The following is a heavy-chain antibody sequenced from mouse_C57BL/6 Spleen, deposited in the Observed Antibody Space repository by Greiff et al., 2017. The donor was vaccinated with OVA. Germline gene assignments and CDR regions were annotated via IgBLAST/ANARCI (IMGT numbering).Heavy chain of an antibody. CDR3: VRRGYGKGYAMDY. D-gene: IGHD2-10*02. V-gene: IGHV10-1*01. J-gene: IGHJ4*01. Sequence: GGGLVQPKGSLKLSCAASGFSFNTYAMNWVRQAPGKGLEWVARIRSKSNNYATYYADSVKDRFTISRDDSESMLYLQMNNLKTEDTAMYYCVRRGYGKGYAMDYWGQGTSVTVSS. CDR2: IRSKSNNYAT. CDR1: GFSFNTYA.